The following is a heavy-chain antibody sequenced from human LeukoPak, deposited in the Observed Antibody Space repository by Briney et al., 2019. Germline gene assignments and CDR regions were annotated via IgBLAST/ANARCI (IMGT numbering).Heavy chain of an antibody. V-gene: IGHV1-69*13. CDR1: GGTFNSYA. CDR3: ARGPTRSVWFRELLAEYIQY. D-gene: IGHD3-10*01. Sequence: SVKVSCKASGGTFNSYAINWVRQAPGQGLEWMGGIIPIFDTANYAQKFQGRVTITADESTSTAYMELSSLRSDDTAVYCCARGPTRSVWFRELLAEYIQYWGQGTLVTVSS. CDR2: IIPIFDTA. J-gene: IGHJ1*01.